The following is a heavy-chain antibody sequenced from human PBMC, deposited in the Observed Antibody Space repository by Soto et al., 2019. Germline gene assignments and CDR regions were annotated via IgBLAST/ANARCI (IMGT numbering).Heavy chain of an antibody. D-gene: IGHD3-16*01. CDR2: IGIRTSYM. CDR1: GFTLSRHT. J-gene: IGHJ3*02. Sequence: PGGSLRLSCAASGFTLSRHTMNWIRQAPGEGLESVSFIGIRTSYMCYADSVMRRFTNCRDYGKNSLNLYLSRLRAEDTAVYFCGRDYYDSSGYPNPFDMWGRGTMVTVSS. V-gene: IGHV3-21*01. CDR3: GRDYYDSSGYPNPFDM.